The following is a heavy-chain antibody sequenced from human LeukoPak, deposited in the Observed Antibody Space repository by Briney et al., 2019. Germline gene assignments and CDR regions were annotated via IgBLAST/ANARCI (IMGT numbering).Heavy chain of an antibody. CDR2: IWYDGSNK. Sequence: GGSLRLSCAASGFTFSSYGMHWVRQAPGKGLEWVAVIWYDGSNKYYADSVKGRFTISRDNSKNTLYLQMNSLRAEDTAVYYCARGVVVIIKDAFDIWGQGTMVTVSS. V-gene: IGHV3-33*01. J-gene: IGHJ3*02. CDR3: ARGVVVIIKDAFDI. D-gene: IGHD3-22*01. CDR1: GFTFSSYG.